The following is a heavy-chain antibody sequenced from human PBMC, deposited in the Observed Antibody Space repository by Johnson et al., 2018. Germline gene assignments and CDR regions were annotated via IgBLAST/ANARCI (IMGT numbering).Heavy chain of an antibody. CDR2: LNWNGAHT. V-gene: IGHV3-20*04. J-gene: IGHJ6*03. CDR3: ARRGGTENPAYYSYYIDV. Sequence: EERLLETGGGLVRHGGSMRLSCTASGFAFEDYTMTWVRQAPGRGLEWVSDLNWNGAHTMYAASVKGRFTISRDNAKNSLYLQMSGLRDEDTALYYCARRGGTENPAYYSYYIDVWGKGTTVAVSS. CDR1: GFAFEDYT. D-gene: IGHD3-10*01.